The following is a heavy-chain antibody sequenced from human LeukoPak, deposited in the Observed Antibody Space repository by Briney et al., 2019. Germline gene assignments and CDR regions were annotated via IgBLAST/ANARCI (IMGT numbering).Heavy chain of an antibody. Sequence: SETLSLTCTVSGGSISSYYWSWIRQPPGKGLEWIGYIYYSGSTNYNPSLKSRVTISVDTSKNQFSLKLSSVTAADTAVYYCARRGTPVVETAADAFDIWGQGTMVTVSS. V-gene: IGHV4-59*08. CDR2: IYYSGST. CDR3: ARRGTPVVETAADAFDI. J-gene: IGHJ3*02. D-gene: IGHD2-21*02. CDR1: GGSISSYY.